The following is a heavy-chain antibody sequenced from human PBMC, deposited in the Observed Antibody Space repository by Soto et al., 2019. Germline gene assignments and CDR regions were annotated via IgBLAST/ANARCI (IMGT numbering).Heavy chain of an antibody. J-gene: IGHJ6*02. Sequence: GGSLRLSCAASGFTFSSYAMHWVRQAPGKGLEWVAVISYDGSNKYYADSVKGRFTISRDNSKNTLYLQMNSLRAEDTAVYYCARGYCSSTSCYNYYYYYGMDVWGQGTTVTVSS. V-gene: IGHV3-30*04. CDR2: ISYDGSNK. CDR3: ARGYCSSTSCYNYYYYYGMDV. D-gene: IGHD2-2*02. CDR1: GFTFSSYA.